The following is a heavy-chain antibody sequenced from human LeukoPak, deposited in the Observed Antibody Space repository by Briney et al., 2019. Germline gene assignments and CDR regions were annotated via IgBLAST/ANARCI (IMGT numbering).Heavy chain of an antibody. J-gene: IGHJ3*02. D-gene: IGHD1-26*01. CDR1: GFTFSRYW. Sequence: GGSLRLSCAASGFTFSRYWMHWVREAPGKGLVCVARIRSDGTITSYADSVKGRFTISRDNAKNTLYLQMNTLRAEDTAVYYCARVRIVGSTYDAFDIWGQGTMVTVSS. V-gene: IGHV3-74*01. CDR2: IRSDGTIT. CDR3: ARVRIVGSTYDAFDI.